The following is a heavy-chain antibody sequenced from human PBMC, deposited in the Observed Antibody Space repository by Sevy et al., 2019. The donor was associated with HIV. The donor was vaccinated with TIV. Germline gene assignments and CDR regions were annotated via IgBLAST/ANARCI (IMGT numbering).Heavy chain of an antibody. D-gene: IGHD2-8*01. CDR2: LYFGWGKI. J-gene: IGHJ4*02. V-gene: IGHV3-23*01. CDR1: GFAFYDYS. Sequence: GGSLRLSCAASGFAFYDYSMSWIRQAPGKGLEWVATLYFGWGKINYADSVKGRFTIYRDNSKNSFYLQMDNLRVEDTALYYCAREGCTRPHDYWGQGTRVTVSS. CDR3: AREGCTRPHDY.